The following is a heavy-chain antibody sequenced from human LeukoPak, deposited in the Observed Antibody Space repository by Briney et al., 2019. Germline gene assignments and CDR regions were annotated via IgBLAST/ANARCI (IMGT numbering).Heavy chain of an antibody. V-gene: IGHV3-7*01. J-gene: IGHJ4*02. D-gene: IGHD3-10*01. CDR3: ARNPASILLWFGELIDY. CDR2: IKQDGSEK. Sequence: GGSLRLSCAASGFTFSSYWMSWVRQAPGKGLEWVANIKQDGSEKYYVDSVKGRFTISRDNAKNSLYLQMNSLRAEDTAVYYCARNPASILLWFGELIDYWGQGTLVTVSS. CDR1: GFTFSSYW.